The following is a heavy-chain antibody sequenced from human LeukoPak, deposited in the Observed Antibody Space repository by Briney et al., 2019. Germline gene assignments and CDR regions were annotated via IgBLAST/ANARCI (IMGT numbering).Heavy chain of an antibody. CDR1: GYSFTSYW. J-gene: IGHJ6*02. Sequence: GESLKISCKGSGYSFTSYWIGWVRQMPGKGLEWMGIIYPGDSDTRYSLSFQGQVTISADKSISTAYLQWSSLKASDTAMYYCARLWFGELAHYYYGMDVWGQGTTVTVSS. CDR3: ARLWFGELAHYYYGMDV. CDR2: IYPGDSDT. D-gene: IGHD3-10*01. V-gene: IGHV5-51*01.